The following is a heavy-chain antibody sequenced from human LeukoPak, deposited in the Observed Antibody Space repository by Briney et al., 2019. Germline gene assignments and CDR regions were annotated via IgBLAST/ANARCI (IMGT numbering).Heavy chain of an antibody. Sequence: GGSLRLSCAASGFTLSAYEMNWVRQAPGKGLEWVSYISISGTLIYYADSVKGRFTISRDNAKNSLYLQMNSLTADDTAVYYCARAGLVVPAAMDGNWFDPWGQGTLVTVSS. CDR2: ISISGTLI. CDR1: GFTLSAYE. CDR3: ARAGLVVPAAMDGNWFDP. J-gene: IGHJ5*02. D-gene: IGHD2-2*01. V-gene: IGHV3-48*03.